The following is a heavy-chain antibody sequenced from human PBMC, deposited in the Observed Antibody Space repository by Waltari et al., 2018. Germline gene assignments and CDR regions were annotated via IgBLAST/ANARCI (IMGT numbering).Heavy chain of an antibody. V-gene: IGHV4-59*01. CDR3: ARESRDYYDSSGYLYFDY. J-gene: IGHJ4*02. CDR1: GGSISSYY. D-gene: IGHD3-22*01. CDR2: IYYSGST. Sequence: QVQLQESGPGLAKPSETLSLTCTVSGGSISSYYWSWIRQPPGKGLEWIGYIYYSGSTNYNPSLKSRVTISVDTSKNQFSLKLSSVTAADTAVYYCARESRDYYDSSGYLYFDYWGQGTLVTVSS.